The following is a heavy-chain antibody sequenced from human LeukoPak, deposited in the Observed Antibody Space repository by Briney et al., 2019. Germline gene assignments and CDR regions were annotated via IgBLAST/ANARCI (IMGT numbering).Heavy chain of an antibody. CDR2: IYYSGST. J-gene: IGHJ4*02. Sequence: PSETLSLTCTVSGGSISSYYWSWIRQPPGKGLEWIGYIYYSGSTNYNPSLKSRVTISVDTSKNQFSLKLSSVTAADTAVYYRARDVFARGLDYWGQGTLVTVSS. V-gene: IGHV4-59*01. D-gene: IGHD3-3*01. CDR1: GGSISSYY. CDR3: ARDVFARGLDY.